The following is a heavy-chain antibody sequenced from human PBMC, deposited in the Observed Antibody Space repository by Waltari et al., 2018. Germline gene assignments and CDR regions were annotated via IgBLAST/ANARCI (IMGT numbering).Heavy chain of an antibody. CDR1: GFTLSSFW. J-gene: IGHJ4*02. V-gene: IGHV3-7*01. CDR2: IKQDGSEK. D-gene: IGHD6-19*01. Sequence: EVQLVESGGGLVQPGGSLRLSCAASGFTLSSFWVNWVRQTPGKGLEGVAGIKQDGSEKYYADSVKGRFTSSRDNAKNSLYLQMNSLRAEDTAVYYCATSGWYCFDYWGQGTLVTVSS. CDR3: ATSGWYCFDY.